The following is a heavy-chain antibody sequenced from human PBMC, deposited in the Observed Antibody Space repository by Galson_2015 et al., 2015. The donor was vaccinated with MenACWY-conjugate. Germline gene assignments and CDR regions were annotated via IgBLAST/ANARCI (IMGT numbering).Heavy chain of an antibody. J-gene: IGHJ6*03. Sequence: LSLTCSVSGASISTYYWSWIRQPPGKGLEWIGEVLHSGRTTYNPSLQSRVTISVDKSKYQFSLKLNSVTAADTAVYYCARNAYYCRDVGGKGTTVIVSS. CDR2: VLHSGRT. V-gene: IGHV4-59*12. CDR1: GASISTYY. D-gene: IGHD1-1*01. CDR3: ARNAYYCRDV.